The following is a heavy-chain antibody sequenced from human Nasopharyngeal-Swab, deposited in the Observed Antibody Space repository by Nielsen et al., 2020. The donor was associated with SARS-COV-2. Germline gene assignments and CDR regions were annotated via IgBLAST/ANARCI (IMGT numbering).Heavy chain of an antibody. J-gene: IGHJ3*02. CDR2: IYYSGST. CDR3: ARLTVSSSGISSGAFDI. CDR1: GGSTSSSSYY. Sequence: SETLSLTCTVPGGSTSSSSYYWGWIRQPPGKGLEWIGSIYYSGSTYYNPSLKSRVTISVDTSKNQFSLKLSSVTAADTAVYYCARLTVSSSGISSGAFDIWGQGTMVTVSS. D-gene: IGHD6-19*01. V-gene: IGHV4-39*01.